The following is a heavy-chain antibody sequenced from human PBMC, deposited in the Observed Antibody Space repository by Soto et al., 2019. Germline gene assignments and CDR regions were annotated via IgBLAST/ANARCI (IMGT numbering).Heavy chain of an antibody. J-gene: IGHJ3*01. CDR2: LNPDTGNT. Sequence: VQLVQSGAELKKPGASVNISCTASGFTFRDNLIDWVRQAPGQGLEWMGWLNPDTGNTRYSETFTGRGTITRHSAESTAYSELSDLENEDTALYVCARARHSVGPRANDAFDVGGQGTMITVSS. D-gene: IGHD5-18*01. CDR3: ARARHSVGPRANDAFDV. CDR1: GFTFRDNL. V-gene: IGHV1-3*01.